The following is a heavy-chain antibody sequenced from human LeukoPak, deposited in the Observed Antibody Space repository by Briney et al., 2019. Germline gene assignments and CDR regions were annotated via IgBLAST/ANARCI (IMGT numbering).Heavy chain of an antibody. CDR2: IYSGGST. CDR1: GFTVSSNY. J-gene: IGHJ5*02. Sequence: GGSLRLSCAASGFTVSSNYMSWVRQAPGKGLEWVSVIYSGGSTYYADSVKGRFTISRDNSKNTLYLQMNSLRAEDTAVYYCARSHCGSISCYERGWFDPWGQGTLVTVSS. D-gene: IGHD2-2*01. V-gene: IGHV3-53*05. CDR3: ARSHCGSISCYERGWFDP.